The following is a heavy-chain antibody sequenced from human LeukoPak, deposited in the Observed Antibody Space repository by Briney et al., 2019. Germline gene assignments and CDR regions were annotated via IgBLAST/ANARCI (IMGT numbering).Heavy chain of an antibody. CDR3: ARVIGARPLYYYYMDV. J-gene: IGHJ6*03. CDR1: GGSISSSNW. V-gene: IGHV4-4*02. CDR2: IYHSGST. D-gene: IGHD7-27*01. Sequence: SETLSLTCAVSGGSISSSNWWSWVRQPPGKGLEWIGEIYHSGSTNYNPPLKSRVTISVDTSKNQFSLKLSSVTAADTAVYYCARVIGARPLYYYYMDVWGKGTTVTVSS.